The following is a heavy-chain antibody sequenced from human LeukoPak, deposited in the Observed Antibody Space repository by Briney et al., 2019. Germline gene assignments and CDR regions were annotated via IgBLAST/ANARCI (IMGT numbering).Heavy chain of an antibody. V-gene: IGHV4-59*01. CDR2: IYHSDST. J-gene: IGHJ4*02. D-gene: IGHD1-26*01. Sequence: PSETLSLTCTVSGGSISSFYWNWIRQPPGKGLEWIGYIYHSDSTNYNPSLKGRVTISADTSKNQFSLKLSSVTAADTAVYYCARGTSYSGATFLYWGQGTLVTVSS. CDR3: ARGTSYSGATFLY. CDR1: GGSISSFY.